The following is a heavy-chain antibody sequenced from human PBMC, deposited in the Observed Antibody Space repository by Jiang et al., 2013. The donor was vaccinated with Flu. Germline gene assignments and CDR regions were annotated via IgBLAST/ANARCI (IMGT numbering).Heavy chain of an antibody. V-gene: IGHV3-23*01. D-gene: IGHD6-19*01. J-gene: IGHJ4*02. CDR1: GFTFSSYA. Sequence: VQLLESGGDLVQPGGSLRLSCAASGFTFSSYAMSWVRQAPGKGLEWVSGLSERGGSTYYADSVKGRFTISRDNSKNTLYLQMNSLRIEDTALYYCAKDLSLAVTGLDYWGQGTLVTVSS. CDR2: LSERGGST. CDR3: AKDLSLAVTGLDY.